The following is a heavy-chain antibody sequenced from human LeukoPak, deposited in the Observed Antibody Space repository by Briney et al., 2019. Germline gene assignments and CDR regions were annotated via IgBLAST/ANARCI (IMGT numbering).Heavy chain of an antibody. J-gene: IGHJ4*02. V-gene: IGHV1-2*02. CDR2: INPNSGGT. CDR3: ARGSITMIVVVKQPDY. D-gene: IGHD3-22*01. CDR1: GYTFTGYY. Sequence: ASVKVSCKASGYTFTGYYMHWARQAPGQGLEWMGWINPNSGGTNYAQKFQGRVAMTRDTSISTAYMELSRLRSDDTAVYYCARGSITMIVVVKQPDYWGQGTLVTVSS.